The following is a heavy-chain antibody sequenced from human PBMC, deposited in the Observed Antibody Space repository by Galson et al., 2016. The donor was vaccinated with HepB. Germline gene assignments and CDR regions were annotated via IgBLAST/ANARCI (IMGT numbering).Heavy chain of an antibody. CDR3: AREEPCYDSSAYCDY. V-gene: IGHV3-53*01. CDR2: IFSGDRT. J-gene: IGHJ4*02. Sequence: LRLSCAASGLTFSSYAMSWVRQAPGKGLEWVSVIFSGDRTYYADSVKGRFTISRDNSKNTLYLQMNNLRVEDTALYYCAREEPCYDSSAYCDYWGQGALVTVSS. D-gene: IGHD3-22*01. CDR1: GLTFSSYA.